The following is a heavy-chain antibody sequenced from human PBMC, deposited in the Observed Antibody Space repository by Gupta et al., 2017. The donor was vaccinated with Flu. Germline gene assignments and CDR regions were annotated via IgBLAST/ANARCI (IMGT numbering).Heavy chain of an antibody. CDR3: AGGVGYAAFDF. J-gene: IGHJ4*02. CDR1: GGSITTDNYS. Sequence: QLQLQGSGPGLVTPAGTLSLSCTVSGGSITTDNYSWALVRQAPGKGLEWIGTIYYSGTTYYNPALRSRATMSLDTSRSQFSLKVWSVTAADTAVYYCAGGVGYAAFDFWGQGSLVSVSS. V-gene: IGHV4-39*01. D-gene: IGHD2-2*01. CDR2: IYYSGTT.